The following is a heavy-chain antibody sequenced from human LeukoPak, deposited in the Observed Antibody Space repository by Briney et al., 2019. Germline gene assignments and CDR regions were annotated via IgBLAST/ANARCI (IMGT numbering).Heavy chain of an antibody. CDR3: ARVMAAASYYFDY. CDR2: IYYSGST. V-gene: IGHV4-59*01. CDR1: GGSISSYY. Sequence: SETLSLTCTVSGGSISSYYWSWMRQPPGKGLEWIGYIYYSGSTNYNPSLKSRVTISVDTSKNQFSLKLSSVTAADTAVHYCARVMAAASYYFDYWGQGTLVTVSS. D-gene: IGHD2-15*01. J-gene: IGHJ4*02.